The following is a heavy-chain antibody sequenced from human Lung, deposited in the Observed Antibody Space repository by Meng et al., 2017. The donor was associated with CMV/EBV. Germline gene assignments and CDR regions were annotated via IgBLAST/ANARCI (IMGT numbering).Heavy chain of an antibody. CDR1: GYTFTGYY. CDR3: ARDWEGSWAVFDY. CDR2: INPNSGGT. V-gene: IGHV1-2*04. J-gene: IGHJ4*02. D-gene: IGHD6-13*01. Sequence: QVQLGQSGAEVKKPGAPVKVSCKASGYTFTGYYMHWVRQAPGQGLEWMGWINPNSGGTNYAQKFQGWATMTRDTSISTAYMELSRLRSDDTAVYYCARDWEGSWAVFDYWGQGTLVTVSS.